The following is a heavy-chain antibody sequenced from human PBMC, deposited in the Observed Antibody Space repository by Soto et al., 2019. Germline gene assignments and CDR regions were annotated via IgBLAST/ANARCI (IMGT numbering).Heavy chain of an antibody. D-gene: IGHD2-15*01. J-gene: IGHJ6*02. CDR1: GFTFSSYG. CDR3: ARGAFLGYCSGGSCYRFRYYYYGMDV. CDR2: IWYDGSNK. V-gene: IGHV3-33*01. Sequence: QVQLVESGGGVVQPGRSLRLSCAASGFTFSSYGMHWVRQAPGKGLEWVAVIWYDGSNKYYADSVKGRFTISRDNTKNTLYLHMNSLRAEDTAVYYCARGAFLGYCSGGSCYRFRYYYYGMDVWGQGTTVTVSS.